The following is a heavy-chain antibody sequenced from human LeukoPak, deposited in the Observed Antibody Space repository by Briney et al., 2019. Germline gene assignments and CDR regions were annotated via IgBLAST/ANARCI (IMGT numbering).Heavy chain of an antibody. CDR1: GVSISRSSHY. CDR3: ARTLVRGIIEFGF. CDR2: IYYSGRP. Sequence: SETLSLTCNVSGVSISRSSHYWGWIRQPPGKGLEWIGSIYYSGRPYYNPALKSRLTISVDTSKNQLSLNLTSVTAADTAVYYCARTLVRGIIEFGFWGQGTLVTVSS. J-gene: IGHJ4*02. D-gene: IGHD3-10*01. V-gene: IGHV4-39*01.